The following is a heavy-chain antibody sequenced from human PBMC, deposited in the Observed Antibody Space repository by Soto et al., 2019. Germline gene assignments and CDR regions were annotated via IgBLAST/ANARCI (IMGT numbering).Heavy chain of an antibody. V-gene: IGHV1-18*01. CDR3: ARGGDYYYGLDV. CDR2: ISAFNGQT. Sequence: ASVKVSCKATGYTFTSYGVSWGRQAPGQGLEWMGWISAFNGQTNYIQKVQGRVTLTTEASTSTAYMELRSLRSDDTAVYYCARGGDYYYGLDVWGQGTTVTVSS. CDR1: GYTFTSYG. J-gene: IGHJ6*02. D-gene: IGHD3-16*01.